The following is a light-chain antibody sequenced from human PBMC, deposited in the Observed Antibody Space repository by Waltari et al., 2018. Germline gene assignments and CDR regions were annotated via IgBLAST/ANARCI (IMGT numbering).Light chain of an antibody. CDR2: GAS. CDR1: QSVNSN. V-gene: IGKV3-15*01. Sequence: EIVMTQSPATLSMSPGERATLSCRASQSVNSNLAWYQQKPGQAPRLLIYGASTRATGILARFSGSGSGTDFSLTISSLQSEDFAVYYCQQYNNWPPEDTFGQGTKLEIK. J-gene: IGKJ2*01. CDR3: QQYNNWPPEDT.